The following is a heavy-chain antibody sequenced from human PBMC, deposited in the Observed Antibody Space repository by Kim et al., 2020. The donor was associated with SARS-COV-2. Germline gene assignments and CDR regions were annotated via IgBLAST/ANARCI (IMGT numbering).Heavy chain of an antibody. Sequence: DSVKGRFIISRDNSKHSLYLQMNGLRDEDTAIYYCARDSNYGGTFDYWGQGALVTVSS. D-gene: IGHD4-17*01. CDR3: ARDSNYGGTFDY. J-gene: IGHJ4*02. V-gene: IGHV3-48*03.